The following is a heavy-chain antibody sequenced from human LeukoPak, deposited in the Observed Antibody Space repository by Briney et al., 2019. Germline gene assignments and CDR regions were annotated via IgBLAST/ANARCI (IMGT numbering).Heavy chain of an antibody. V-gene: IGHV3-30*02. CDR3: AKNKGAGSGSYYYYLDY. CDR1: GFTFSSYG. CDR2: IWYDGSNK. Sequence: GGSLRLSCAASGFTFSSYGMHWVRQAPGKGLEWVAVIWYDGSNKYYADSVKGRFTISRDNSKNTLYLQMNSLRAEDTAVYYCAKNKGAGSGSYYYYLDYWGQGTQVTVSS. D-gene: IGHD1-26*01. J-gene: IGHJ4*02.